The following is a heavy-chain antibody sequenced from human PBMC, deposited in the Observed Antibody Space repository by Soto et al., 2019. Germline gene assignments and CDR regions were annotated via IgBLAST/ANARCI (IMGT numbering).Heavy chain of an antibody. D-gene: IGHD3-22*01. CDR1: GFSFSTYG. CDR2: IWYDGSDK. CDR3: ERDRRYFQSSDTDY. V-gene: IGHV3-33*01. Sequence: GSLRLSCAASGFSFSTYGIHWVRQAPGKGLEWVAVIWYDGSDKYYTDSVKGRFTISRDNSKNTVYLQMNSLGAEDTAVYYCERDRRYFQSSDTDYWGKGTRVTAPQ. J-gene: IGHJ4*02.